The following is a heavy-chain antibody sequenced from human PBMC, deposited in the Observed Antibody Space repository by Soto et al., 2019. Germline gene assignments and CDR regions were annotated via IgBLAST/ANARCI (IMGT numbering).Heavy chain of an antibody. CDR2: IYYSGST. CDR3: ARQVGYCSGGSCYSSDNWFDP. J-gene: IGHJ5*02. D-gene: IGHD2-15*01. V-gene: IGHV4-31*03. Sequence: PSETLSLTCPVSGGSISSGGYYWSWIRQHPGKGLEWIGYIYYSGSTYYNPSLKSRVTISVDTSKNQFSLKLSSVTAADTAVYYCARQVGYCSGGSCYSSDNWFDPWGQGTLVTVSS. CDR1: GGSISSGGYY.